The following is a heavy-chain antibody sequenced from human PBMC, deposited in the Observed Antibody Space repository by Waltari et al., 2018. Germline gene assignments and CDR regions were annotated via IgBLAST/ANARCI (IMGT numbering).Heavy chain of an antibody. CDR1: GFTFTTYA. Sequence: EVQLVESGGNVVQPGGSLGLSCTASGFTFTTYAMNWVRQAPGKGLEWVSYISRDSRTIYYADSVEGRFAISRDNAKNSLYLQMSSLRDDDTAVYYCARNDYDGAGIYDNWGQGTLVTVSS. CDR3: ARNDYDGAGIYDN. V-gene: IGHV3-48*02. CDR2: ISRDSRTI. D-gene: IGHD3-22*01. J-gene: IGHJ4*02.